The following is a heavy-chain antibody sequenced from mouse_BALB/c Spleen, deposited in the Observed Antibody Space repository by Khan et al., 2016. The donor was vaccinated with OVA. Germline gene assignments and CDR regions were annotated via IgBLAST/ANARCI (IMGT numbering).Heavy chain of an antibody. V-gene: IGHV2-9*02. J-gene: IGHJ2*01. Sequence: QVQLKESGPGLVAPSQSLSLTCTVSGFSLTSYGVQWVRQPPGKGLEWLGVIWAGGSTNYNSALMSRLSISKDNSKSQVFLKMNSLQTDDTAMYYCARLEDIWGQGTTLTVSS. CDR1: GFSLTSYG. CDR2: IWAGGST. D-gene: IGHD1-3*01. CDR3: ARLEDI.